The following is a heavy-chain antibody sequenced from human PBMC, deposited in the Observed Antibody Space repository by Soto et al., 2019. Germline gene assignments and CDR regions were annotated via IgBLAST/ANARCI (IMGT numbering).Heavy chain of an antibody. V-gene: IGHV1-46*03. D-gene: IGHD2-15*01. CDR2: INPSGGST. J-gene: IGHJ3*02. Sequence: ASVKVSCKASGYTFTSYYMHWVRQAPGQGLEWMGIINPSGGSTSYAQKFQGRVTMTRDTSTSTVYMELSSLRSEDTAVYYCARSCRGGSCSHDAFDIWGQGTMVTVSS. CDR1: GYTFTSYY. CDR3: ARSCRGGSCSHDAFDI.